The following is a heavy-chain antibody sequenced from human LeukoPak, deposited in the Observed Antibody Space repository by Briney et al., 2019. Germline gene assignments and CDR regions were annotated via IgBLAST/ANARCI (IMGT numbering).Heavy chain of an antibody. CDR3: ARISYSGSWNNWFDP. D-gene: IGHD1-26*01. CDR1: GFIFSSHW. V-gene: IGHV3-74*01. Sequence: GGSLRLSCAASGFIFSSHWMHWVRQPPGKGLVWVSRINTDGSSTSYADSVKGRFTISRDNAKSTLYLQMNSLRAEDTAVYYCARISYSGSWNNWFDPWGQGTLVTVSS. J-gene: IGHJ5*02. CDR2: INTDGSST.